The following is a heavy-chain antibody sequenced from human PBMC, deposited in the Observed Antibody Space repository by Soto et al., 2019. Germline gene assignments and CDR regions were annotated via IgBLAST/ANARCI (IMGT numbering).Heavy chain of an antibody. CDR1: GDSVSSNSAA. V-gene: IGHV6-1*01. J-gene: IGHJ3*01. D-gene: IGHD2-15*01. Sequence: SQTLSLTCAISGDSVSSNSAAWNWIRQSPSRGLEWLGRTYYRSKWYNDYAVSVKSRITINPDTSKNQFSLQLNSVTPEDTAVYYCAREAVVVVVATLIRGLQDAFDFRGQGSMDIGS. CDR2: TYYRSKWYN. CDR3: AREAVVVVVATLIRGLQDAFDF.